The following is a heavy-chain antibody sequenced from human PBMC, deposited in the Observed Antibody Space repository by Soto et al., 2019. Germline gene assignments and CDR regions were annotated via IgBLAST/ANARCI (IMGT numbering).Heavy chain of an antibody. CDR3: AREGAHYAPFDL. J-gene: IGHJ4*02. CDR2: INVGNGNT. Sequence: QAPLVQSGAEAKQPGASVRVSCKASGHTFTDFALHWVCQAPGQGLEWMGWINVGNGNTGYSRKFQGRVTNDRDMAATTAYIEVTSLTAEDTAIYYCAREGAHYAPFDLWGQGTLVTVSS. D-gene: IGHD3-16*01. V-gene: IGHV1-3*01. CDR1: GHTFTDFA.